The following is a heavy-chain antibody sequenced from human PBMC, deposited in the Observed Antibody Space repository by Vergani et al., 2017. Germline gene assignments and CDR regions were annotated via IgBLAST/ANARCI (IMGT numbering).Heavy chain of an antibody. J-gene: IGHJ4*02. CDR2: IIPIFGTA. CDR3: ARQIAVAGTPRPFDY. D-gene: IGHD6-19*01. Sequence: QVQLVQSGAEVKKPGSSVKVSCKASGGTFSSYAISWVRQAPGQGLEWIGRIIPIFGTANYAQKFQGRVTSTADESTSTAYMELSSLRSEDTAVYYCARQIAVAGTPRPFDYWGQGTLVTVSS. V-gene: IGHV1-69*18. CDR1: GGTFSSYA.